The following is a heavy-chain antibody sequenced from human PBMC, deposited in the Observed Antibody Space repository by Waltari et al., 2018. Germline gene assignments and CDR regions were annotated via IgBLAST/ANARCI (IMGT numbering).Heavy chain of an antibody. Sequence: EVQLVESGGGLVKPGGSLRLSCDASGFTFSAYNMNWFRLAPGKGLEWVSSISGDSRFIYYADSVNGRFTISSDAAKDSLVPQMNSLRVEDTAIYYCARDRRGYFDYWGQGTLVTVSS. CDR3: ARDRRGYFDY. J-gene: IGHJ4*02. V-gene: IGHV3-21*01. CDR1: GFTFSAYN. CDR2: ISGDSRFI. D-gene: IGHD3-10*01.